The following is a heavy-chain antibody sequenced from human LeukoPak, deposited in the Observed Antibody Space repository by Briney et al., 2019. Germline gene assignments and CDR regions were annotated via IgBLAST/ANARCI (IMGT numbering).Heavy chain of an antibody. CDR3: AKDSGYSYGPHDY. J-gene: IGHJ4*02. Sequence: HPGGSLRLSCAASGFTFSRNAMSWVRQAPGKGLEWVSSVRDSGTSTYYADSVRGRFTISRDNSKNTLFLQMNSLRAEDTAVYYCAKDSGYSYGPHDYWGQGTLVTVSS. CDR2: VRDSGTST. V-gene: IGHV3-23*01. D-gene: IGHD5-18*01. CDR1: GFTFSRNA.